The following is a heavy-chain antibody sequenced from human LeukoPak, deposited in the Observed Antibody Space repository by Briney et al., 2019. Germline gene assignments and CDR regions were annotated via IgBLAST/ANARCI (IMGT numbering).Heavy chain of an antibody. CDR1: GGSFSGYY. J-gene: IGHJ5*02. Sequence: PSETLSLTCAVYGGSFSGYYWSWIRQPPGKGLEWIGEINHSGSTNYNPSLKGRVTISVDTSKNQFSLKLSSVTAADTAVYYCARTEASSSWYINWFDPWGQGTLVTVSS. CDR3: ARTEASSSWYINWFDP. V-gene: IGHV4-34*01. D-gene: IGHD6-13*01. CDR2: INHSGST.